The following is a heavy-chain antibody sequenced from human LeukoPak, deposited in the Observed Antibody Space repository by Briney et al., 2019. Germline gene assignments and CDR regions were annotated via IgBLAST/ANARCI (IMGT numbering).Heavy chain of an antibody. D-gene: IGHD3-3*01. CDR1: GFTFSSYW. CDR2: TSSSSSYI. J-gene: IGHJ6*03. V-gene: IGHV3-21*01. CDR3: AREEFLEWLFDDENCYYYMDV. Sequence: GGSLRLSCAASGFTFSSYWMSWVRQAPGKGLEWVSSTSSSSSYIYYADSVKGRFTISRDNAKNSLYLQMNSLRAEDTAVYYCAREEFLEWLFDDENCYYYMDVWGKGTTVTVSS.